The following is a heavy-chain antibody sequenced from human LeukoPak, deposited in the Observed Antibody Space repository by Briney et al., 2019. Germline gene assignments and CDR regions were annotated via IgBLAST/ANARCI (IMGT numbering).Heavy chain of an antibody. Sequence: GRSLRLSCAASGFTFSSYGMHWVRQAPGKGLEWVAVIWYDGSNKYFADSVKGRFTISRDNSKNTLYLQMNSLRAEDTAVYYCARDGPGRYNWNDEVTFDYWGQGTLVTASS. CDR3: ARDGPGRYNWNDEVTFDY. CDR1: GFTFSSYG. CDR2: IWYDGSNK. J-gene: IGHJ4*02. D-gene: IGHD1-20*01. V-gene: IGHV3-33*01.